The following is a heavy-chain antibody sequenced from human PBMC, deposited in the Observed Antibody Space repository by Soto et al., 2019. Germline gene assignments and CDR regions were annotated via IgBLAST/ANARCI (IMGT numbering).Heavy chain of an antibody. D-gene: IGHD2-8*01. Sequence: ASVKVSCKASGYSFTDYHIHWVRHAPGQGLEWLGRINPKSGGTSTAQKFQGWVTMTTDTSISTASMELTRLTSDDTAIYYCARGDSTDCSNGVCSFFYNHDMDVWGQGTTVTVSS. CDR3: ARGDSTDCSNGVCSFFYNHDMDV. CDR2: INPKSGGT. CDR1: GYSFTDYH. J-gene: IGHJ6*02. V-gene: IGHV1-2*04.